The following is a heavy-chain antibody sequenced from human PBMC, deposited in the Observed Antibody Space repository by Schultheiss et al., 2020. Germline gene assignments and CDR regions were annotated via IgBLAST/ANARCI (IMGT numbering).Heavy chain of an antibody. V-gene: IGHV1-2*02. CDR3: VRKKGYRGGRYYFDY. D-gene: IGHD3-10*01. CDR2: INPNSGGT. Sequence: ASVKVSCKASGYTFTGYYMHWVRQAPGQGLEWMGWINPNSGGTNYAQKFQGRVTMTRDTSISTAYMELSRLRSDDTAVYYCVRKKGYRGGRYYFDYWGQGTLVTVSS. J-gene: IGHJ4*02. CDR1: GYTFTGYY.